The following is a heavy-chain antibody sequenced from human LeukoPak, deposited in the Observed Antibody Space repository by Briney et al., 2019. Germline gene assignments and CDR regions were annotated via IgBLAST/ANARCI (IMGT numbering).Heavy chain of an antibody. CDR2: IKQDGSEK. V-gene: IGHV3-7*01. CDR1: GFTFSSYW. J-gene: IGHJ3*02. CDR3: ASLPNDFWSGYYTGAFDI. Sequence: GGSLRLSCAASGFTFSSYWMSWVRQAPGKGLEWVANIKQDGSEKYYVDSVKGRFTISRDSATNSLYLQMNSLRAEDTAVYYCASLPNDFWSGYYTGAFDIWGQGTMVTVSS. D-gene: IGHD3-3*01.